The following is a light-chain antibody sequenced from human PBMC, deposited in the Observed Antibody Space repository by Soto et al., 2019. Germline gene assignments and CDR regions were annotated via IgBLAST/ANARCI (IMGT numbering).Light chain of an antibody. CDR3: AAWDGSLNGWV. CDR1: KSNIGSGA. CDR2: HNN. Sequence: QSVLTQPPSASGTPGQRVTISCSGSKSNIGSGAVNWYQQLPGTAPKLLIYHNNQRPSGVPDRFSGSKSGTSASLAISGLQSEDETAYYCAAWDGSLNGWVFGGGTKLTVL. V-gene: IGLV1-44*01. J-gene: IGLJ3*02.